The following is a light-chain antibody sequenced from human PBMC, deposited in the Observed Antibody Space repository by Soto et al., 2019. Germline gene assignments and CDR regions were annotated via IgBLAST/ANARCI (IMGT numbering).Light chain of an antibody. CDR3: QQYGTSPGFT. Sequence: EIVLTQSPGTLSLSPGERATLSCRASQSVAGLFLAWYQQKPGQAPRLLIDGSSNRAAGIPERFSGSRSGTDFALTISGLEPVDFAVYYCQQYGTSPGFTFGPGTKVDIK. CDR2: GSS. CDR1: QSVAGLF. V-gene: IGKV3-20*01. J-gene: IGKJ3*01.